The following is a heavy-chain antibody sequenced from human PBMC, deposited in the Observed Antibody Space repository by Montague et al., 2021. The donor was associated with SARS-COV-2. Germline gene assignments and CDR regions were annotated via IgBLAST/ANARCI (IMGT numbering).Heavy chain of an antibody. CDR2: INQRGTS. D-gene: IGHD3-10*01. J-gene: IGHJ4*02. CDR1: DWSFINYY. V-gene: IGHV4-34*01. CDR3: ARGRKSQVSVVRGVLTSPYFEF. Sequence: SETLSLTCGVSDWSFINYYWSWIRQTPERGLEWIGEINQRGTSNYNTSXXSRVTISVDASKNQFSLSVTSVTGAARAVYYCARGRKSQVSVVRGVLTSPYFEFWGQGSPVVVSS.